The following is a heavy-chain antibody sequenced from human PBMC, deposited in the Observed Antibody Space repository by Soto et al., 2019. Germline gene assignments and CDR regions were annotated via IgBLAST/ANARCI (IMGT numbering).Heavy chain of an antibody. J-gene: IGHJ6*02. D-gene: IGHD3-3*01. V-gene: IGHV1-69*01. CDR3: ASGEMAARAVNYDFPTHVGGMVYGLDV. CDR1: GCPIPKYG. CDR2: IIPFYGTT. Sequence: GXAVKVANKSSGCPIPKYGMDWVRQATGQGVEWVGGIIPFYGTTNYAQKFQGRVTSTADESTSTVYMEVSRLTTEDTALYYCASGEMAARAVNYDFPTHVGGMVYGLDVWGQGTTVTVSS.